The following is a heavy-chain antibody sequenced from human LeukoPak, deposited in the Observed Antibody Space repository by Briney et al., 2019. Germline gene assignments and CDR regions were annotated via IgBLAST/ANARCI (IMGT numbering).Heavy chain of an antibody. V-gene: IGHV3-23*01. D-gene: IGHD1-26*01. Sequence: GGSLRLSCAGSGFTFSSYAMSWVRQAPGRGLECVSVITGSDDNTYYADSVKGRFTISRDNSKNTLDLQMNSLRADDTAIYYCAKCMYSGHRRNIFDYWGQGTLVTVSS. J-gene: IGHJ4*02. CDR2: ITGSDDNT. CDR1: GFTFSSYA. CDR3: AKCMYSGHRRNIFDY.